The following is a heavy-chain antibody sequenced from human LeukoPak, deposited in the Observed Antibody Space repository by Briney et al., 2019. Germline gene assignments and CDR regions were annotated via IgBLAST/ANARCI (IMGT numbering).Heavy chain of an antibody. J-gene: IGHJ5*02. Sequence: GASVKVSCKASGYTFTSYYVHWVRQAPGQGLEWMGIINPSDGSTGYAQKFQGGVTMTRDTSTSTVYMELNSLKSEDTAVYYCARRDCSRTRCYGPNWIDPWGPGTLVTVSS. CDR3: ARRDCSRTRCYGPNWIDP. CDR1: GYTFTSYY. CDR2: INPSDGST. D-gene: IGHD2-2*01. V-gene: IGHV1-46*01.